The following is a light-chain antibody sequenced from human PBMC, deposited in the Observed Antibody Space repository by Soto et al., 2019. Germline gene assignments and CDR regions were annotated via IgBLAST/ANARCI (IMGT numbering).Light chain of an antibody. V-gene: IGLV1-47*01. J-gene: IGLJ1*01. CDR1: ISNIATNY. Sequence: QSVLTQPPSVSGTPGQRVTISCSGGISNIATNYVHWFQQLTGTAPKVLSNRDNQRPSGVPDRFSGSKSGTSASLAISGLRSEDDAEYSCAAWDDTERSYVFGTGTNVTVL. CDR3: AAWDDTERSYV. CDR2: RDN.